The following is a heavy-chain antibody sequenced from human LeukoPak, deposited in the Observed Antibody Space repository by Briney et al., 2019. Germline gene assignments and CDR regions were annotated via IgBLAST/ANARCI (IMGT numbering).Heavy chain of an antibody. Sequence: GGSLRLSCAASGFIFDDYAMHWVRQAPGKGLEWVSGISWNSGSIGYADSVKGRFTISRDNAKNSLYLQMNSLRAEDTALYYCAKDVDGDYSYNWFDPWGQGTLVTVSS. D-gene: IGHD4-17*01. CDR2: ISWNSGSI. J-gene: IGHJ5*02. CDR1: GFIFDDYA. V-gene: IGHV3-9*01. CDR3: AKDVDGDYSYNWFDP.